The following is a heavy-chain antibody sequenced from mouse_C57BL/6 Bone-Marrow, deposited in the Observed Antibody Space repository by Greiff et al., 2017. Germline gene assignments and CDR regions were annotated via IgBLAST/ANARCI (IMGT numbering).Heavy chain of an antibody. D-gene: IGHD2-1*01. J-gene: IGHJ1*03. CDR1: GYTFTRYW. CDR2: LYPGSGST. V-gene: IGHV1-55*01. CDR3: ARGYGNWYFDV. Sequence: QVQLQQPGAELVKPGASVKMSCKASGYTFTRYWITWVKQRPGQGLEWLGDLYPGSGSTNYNEKFKGKATLTVDTSSSTAYMKLSSLTSEDSAVYYCARGYGNWYFDVWGTGTTVTVSS.